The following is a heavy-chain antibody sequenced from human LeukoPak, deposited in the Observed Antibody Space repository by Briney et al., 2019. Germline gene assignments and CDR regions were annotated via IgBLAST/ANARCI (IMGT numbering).Heavy chain of an antibody. CDR2: ISYDGRKN. J-gene: IGHJ4*02. V-gene: IGHV3-30*18. CDR3: AKEMDGSGWSQFDY. Sequence: GGSLRLSCAASGFTFSTFGMHWVRQAPCKEPEWVAVISYDGRKNYYADSVKGRFTISRDNSKNTLYLQMNSLRTEDTAVYYCAKEMDGSGWSQFDYWGQGTLVTVSS. D-gene: IGHD6-19*01. CDR1: GFTFSTFG.